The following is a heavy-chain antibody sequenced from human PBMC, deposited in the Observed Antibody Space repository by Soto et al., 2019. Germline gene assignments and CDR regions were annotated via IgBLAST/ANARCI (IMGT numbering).Heavy chain of an antibody. D-gene: IGHD2-2*01. J-gene: IGHJ5*02. CDR1: EVIFCTYC. Sequence: GGSPRHSVADAEVIFCTYCMNWVRQDPGKGLVWVSRINSDGSSTSYADSVKGRFTISRDNAKNTLYLQMNSLRAEDTAVYYCARGRRYCSSTSCYPRFDRLGQGTLVTVSS. V-gene: IGHV3-74*01. CDR3: ARGRRYCSSTSCYPRFDR. CDR2: INSDGSST.